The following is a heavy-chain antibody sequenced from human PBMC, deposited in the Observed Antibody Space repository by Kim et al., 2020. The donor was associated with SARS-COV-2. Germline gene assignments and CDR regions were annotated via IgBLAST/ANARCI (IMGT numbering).Heavy chain of an antibody. CDR3: AKARDGSGSYSP. D-gene: IGHD3-10*01. Sequence: YYADTVKGRFTISRDNSKNTLYLQMNSLRAEDTAVYYCAKARDGSGSYSPWGQGTMVTVSS. V-gene: IGHV3-23*01. J-gene: IGHJ3*01.